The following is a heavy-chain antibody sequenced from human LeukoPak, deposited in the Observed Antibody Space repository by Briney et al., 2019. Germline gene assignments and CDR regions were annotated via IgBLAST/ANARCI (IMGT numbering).Heavy chain of an antibody. Sequence: GGSLRLSCAASGFTFSSHSMKWVRQAPGKGLEWVSSISSSSSYISYVDSVKGRFTISRDNAKNSLYLQMNSLRAEDTAVNYCARERYSVYDWDHFDYWGQGTLVTVSS. J-gene: IGHJ4*02. CDR3: ARERYSVYDWDHFDY. D-gene: IGHD5/OR15-5a*01. V-gene: IGHV3-21*01. CDR1: GFTFSSHS. CDR2: ISSSSSYI.